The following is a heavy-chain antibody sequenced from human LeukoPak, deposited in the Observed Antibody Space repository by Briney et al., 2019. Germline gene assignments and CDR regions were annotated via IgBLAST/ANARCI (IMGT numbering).Heavy chain of an antibody. CDR2: INHSGST. V-gene: IGHV4-34*01. CDR1: GGSFSGYY. Sequence: SETLSLTCAVYGGSFSGYYWSWTRQPPGKGLEWIGEINHSGSTNYNPSLKSRVTISVDTSKNQFSLKLSSVTAADTAVYYCARLGYCTNGVCSNWGQGTLVTVSS. J-gene: IGHJ4*02. D-gene: IGHD2-8*01. CDR3: ARLGYCTNGVCSN.